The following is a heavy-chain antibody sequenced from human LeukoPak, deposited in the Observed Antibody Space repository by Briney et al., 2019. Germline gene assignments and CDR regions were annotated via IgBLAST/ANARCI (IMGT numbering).Heavy chain of an antibody. CDR1: GFTFSYYG. J-gene: IGHJ4*02. CDR2: IRYEESKK. V-gene: IGHV3-30*02. Sequence: PEGSLRLSCAASGFTFSYYGMHWVRQAPGKGLEWVAFIRYEESKKFYGDSVKGRFTISRDNSKNTLYLQMNSLRTEDTAVYYCAKSHLPNAYSGTYYCDYWGQGTLVTVSS. CDR3: AKSHLPNAYSGTYYCDY. D-gene: IGHD1-26*01.